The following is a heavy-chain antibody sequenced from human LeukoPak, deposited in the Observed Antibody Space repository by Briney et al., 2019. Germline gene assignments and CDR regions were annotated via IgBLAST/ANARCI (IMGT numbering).Heavy chain of an antibody. CDR1: GFTFSSYG. V-gene: IGHV3-33*06. J-gene: IGHJ4*02. CDR3: AKEQRWLQAELDY. D-gene: IGHD5-24*01. CDR2: IWYDGSNK. Sequence: GSLRLSCAASGFTFSSYGMHWVRQAPGKGLEWVAVIWYDGSNKHYADSVKGRLTISRDNSKNTLYLQMNSLRAEDTAVYYCAKEQRWLQAELDYWGQGTLVTVSS.